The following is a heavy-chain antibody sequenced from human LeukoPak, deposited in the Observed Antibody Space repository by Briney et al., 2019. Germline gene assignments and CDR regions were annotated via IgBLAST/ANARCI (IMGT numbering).Heavy chain of an antibody. CDR3: ARPLHYYGSGSSLNY. D-gene: IGHD3-10*01. CDR1: GFTFSSYA. J-gene: IGHJ4*02. Sequence: GGSLRLSCAASGFTFSSYAMHWVRQAPGKGLEWVAVISYDGSNKYYADSVKGRFTISRDNSENTLYLQMNSLRAEDTAVYYCARPLHYYGSGSSLNYWGQGTLVTVSS. V-gene: IGHV3-30-3*01. CDR2: ISYDGSNK.